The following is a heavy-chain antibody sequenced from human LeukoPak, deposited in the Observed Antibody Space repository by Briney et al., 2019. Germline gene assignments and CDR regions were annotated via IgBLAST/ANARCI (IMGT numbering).Heavy chain of an antibody. J-gene: IGHJ6*03. CDR2: INTNTEKP. CDR1: GYTFSSYT. D-gene: IGHD5-24*01. CDR3: ARGMSNSPYYFYYYTDV. Sequence: ASVKVSCKASGYTFSSYTMNWVRQAPGQGLEWVGCINTNTEKPTYAQGFTGRFVFSLDTSVSTAYLQISSLKAEDTAVYYCARGMSNSPYYFYYYTDVWGKGTTVTVSS. V-gene: IGHV7-4-1*02.